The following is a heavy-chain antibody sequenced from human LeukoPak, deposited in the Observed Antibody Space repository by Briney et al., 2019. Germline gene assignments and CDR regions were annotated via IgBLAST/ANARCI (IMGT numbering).Heavy chain of an antibody. CDR1: GFTFSSYA. D-gene: IGHD3-10*01. CDR2: ISGSGGST. Sequence: GGSLRLSCAASGFTFSSYAMSWVRQTPGKGLEWVSAISGSGGSTYYADSVKGRFTISRDNSKNTLYLQMNSLRGEDTAVYYCAKDQELWFEPIYYYYGMDVWGQGTTVTVSS. V-gene: IGHV3-23*01. CDR3: AKDQELWFEPIYYYYGMDV. J-gene: IGHJ6*02.